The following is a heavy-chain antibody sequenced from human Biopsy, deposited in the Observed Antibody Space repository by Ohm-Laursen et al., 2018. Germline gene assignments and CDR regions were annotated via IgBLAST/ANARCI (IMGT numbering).Heavy chain of an antibody. V-gene: IGHV3-30*18. CDR3: AKDRYNYTPIGGFSMDV. CDR1: GFTFNNYG. D-gene: IGHD5-18*01. Sequence: SLRLSCSASGFTFNNYGMQWVRQAPGKGLEWVAFIFYDGSNTYYADSVKGRFTISRDNSRDTLYLQMSSLRAEDTAVYYCAKDRYNYTPIGGFSMDVWGQGTTVTVPS. CDR2: IFYDGSNT. J-gene: IGHJ6*02.